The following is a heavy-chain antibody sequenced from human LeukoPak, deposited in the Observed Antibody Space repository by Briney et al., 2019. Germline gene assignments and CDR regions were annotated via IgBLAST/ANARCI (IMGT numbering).Heavy chain of an antibody. CDR1: GFTFSNYW. V-gene: IGHV3-74*03. Sequence: PGGSLRLSCAASGFTFSNYWIHWVRQAPGKGLVWVSRIDNAGSITTYADSVKGRFTISRDNAENTLYLRMNSLRVEDTAVYYCVRSAFHAGSGNYYDYWGQGTLVTASS. D-gene: IGHD3-22*01. J-gene: IGHJ4*02. CDR3: VRSAFHAGSGNYYDY. CDR2: IDNAGSIT.